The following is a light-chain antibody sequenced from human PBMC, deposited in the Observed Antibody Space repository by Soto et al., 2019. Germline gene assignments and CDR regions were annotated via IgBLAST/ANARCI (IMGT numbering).Light chain of an antibody. CDR3: SLYTSSSTLV. V-gene: IGLV2-14*01. Sequence: QSALTQPASVSGSPGQSITISCTGTSSDVGGYNYVSWYQQHPGKAPKLMIYDVSNRPSGVSNRLSVSKSGNTASLTISWLQAEDEADYYCSLYTSSSTLVFGGGTKLTV. CDR2: DVS. J-gene: IGLJ2*01. CDR1: SSDVGGYNY.